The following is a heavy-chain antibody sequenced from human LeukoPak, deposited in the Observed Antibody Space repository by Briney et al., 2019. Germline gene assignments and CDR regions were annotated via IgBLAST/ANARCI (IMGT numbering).Heavy chain of an antibody. CDR2: IIPIFGTA. J-gene: IGHJ4*02. Sequence: WASVKVSCKASGGTFSSYAISWVRPAPGQGLEWMGGIIPIFGTANYAQKFQGRVTITADESTSTAYMELSSLRSEDTAVYYCARVRGVALYYFDYWGQGTLVTVSS. CDR1: GGTFSSYA. V-gene: IGHV1-69*13. CDR3: ARVRGVALYYFDY. D-gene: IGHD3-10*01.